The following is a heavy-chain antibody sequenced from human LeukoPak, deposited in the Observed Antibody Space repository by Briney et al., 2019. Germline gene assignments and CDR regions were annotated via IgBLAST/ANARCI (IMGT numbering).Heavy chain of an antibody. Sequence: GRSLRLSCAESGFTFRRNGMNWVRQAPGKGLEWVAVIWYDGSNKYYADSVKGRFTISRDNSKNTLDLQMNSLRAEDTAVYYCARGPIVGAIHDVFDMWGQGTMVIVSS. CDR1: GFTFRRNG. CDR2: IWYDGSNK. J-gene: IGHJ3*02. D-gene: IGHD1-26*01. V-gene: IGHV3-33*01. CDR3: ARGPIVGAIHDVFDM.